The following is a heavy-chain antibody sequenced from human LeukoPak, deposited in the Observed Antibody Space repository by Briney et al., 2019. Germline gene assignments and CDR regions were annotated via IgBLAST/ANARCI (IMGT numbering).Heavy chain of an antibody. J-gene: IGHJ5*02. CDR2: INHSGST. Sequence: PSETLSLTCAVYGGSFSGYYWSWIRQPPGEGLEWIGEINHSGSTNYNPSLKSRVTISVDTSKNQFSLKLSSVTAADTAVYYCAREGDLGYCSSTSCYSWFDPWGQGTLVTVSS. D-gene: IGHD2-2*02. V-gene: IGHV4-34*01. CDR3: AREGDLGYCSSTSCYSWFDP. CDR1: GGSFSGYY.